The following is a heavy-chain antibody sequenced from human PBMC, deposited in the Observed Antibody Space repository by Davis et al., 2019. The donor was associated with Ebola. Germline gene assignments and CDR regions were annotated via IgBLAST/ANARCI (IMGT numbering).Heavy chain of an antibody. CDR2: IGGYKGNT. CDR3: ARDRVAYPFDH. D-gene: IGHD2-21*01. V-gene: IGHV1-18*01. J-gene: IGHJ4*02. Sequence: ASVKVSCKASGYTFTNYGISWVRQAPGQGLEWMGWIGGYKGNTKYEQKFQDRVTMTIDTPTNTAYMELRSLRSDDTAVFYCARDRVAYPFDHWGQGTLVIVSS. CDR1: GYTFTNYG.